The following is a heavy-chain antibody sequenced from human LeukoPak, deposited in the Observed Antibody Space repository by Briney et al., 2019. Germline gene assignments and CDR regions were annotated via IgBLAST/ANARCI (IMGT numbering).Heavy chain of an antibody. J-gene: IGHJ3*02. D-gene: IGHD1-26*01. CDR2: ISGSGGST. Sequence: GGSLRLSCAASGFTFGSYWMSWVRQAPGKGLEWVSAISGSGGSTYYADSVKGRFTISRDNSKNTLYLQMNSLRAEDTAVYYCAKDRGGSYPLDAFDIWGQGTMVTVSS. CDR3: AKDRGGSYPLDAFDI. CDR1: GFTFGSYW. V-gene: IGHV3-23*01.